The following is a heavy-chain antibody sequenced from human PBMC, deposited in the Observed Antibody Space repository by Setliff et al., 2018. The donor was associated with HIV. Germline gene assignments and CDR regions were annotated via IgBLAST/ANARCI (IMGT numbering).Heavy chain of an antibody. D-gene: IGHD6-13*01. CDR3: ARIEEGSLVNPGAFDI. Sequence: PSETLSLTCTVSGDSITNSMHYWSWIRQPPGKGLEFIGSIHYNDGKTYYNAALRSRVTISADTSKNQFSLKLSSVTAADTAVYYCARIEEGSLVNPGAFDIWGQGTMVTVSS. V-gene: IGHV4-39*01. J-gene: IGHJ3*02. CDR1: GDSITNSMHY. CDR2: IHYNDGKT.